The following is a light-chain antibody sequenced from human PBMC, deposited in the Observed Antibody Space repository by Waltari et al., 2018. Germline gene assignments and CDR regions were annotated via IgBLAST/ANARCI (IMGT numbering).Light chain of an antibody. CDR1: HGISNL. J-gene: IGKJ2*01. V-gene: IGKV1-27*01. CDR3: QRYQSAPYT. Sequence: DIQMTQSPSSLSVSVGDRVTITCRASHGISNLLAWYQQKPGKVPKLLIYGASILQSGVPSRFSGSGSGTDFTLTISSLQPEDVATYYCQRYQSAPYTFGQGTKLEIK. CDR2: GAS.